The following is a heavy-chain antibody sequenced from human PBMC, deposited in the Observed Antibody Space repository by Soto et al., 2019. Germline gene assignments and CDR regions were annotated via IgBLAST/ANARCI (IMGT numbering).Heavy chain of an antibody. J-gene: IGHJ4*02. CDR1: GFTFSSYG. D-gene: IGHD1-26*01. CDR2: ISYDGSNK. V-gene: IGHV3-30*18. Sequence: QVQLVESGGGVVQPGRSLRLSCAASGFTFSSYGMHWVRQAPGKGLEWVAVISYDGSNKYYADSVKGRFTISGDNSKNTLYLQMNSPRAEDTVVYYCAKGGLMDGSIDYWGQGALV. CDR3: AKGGLMDGSIDY.